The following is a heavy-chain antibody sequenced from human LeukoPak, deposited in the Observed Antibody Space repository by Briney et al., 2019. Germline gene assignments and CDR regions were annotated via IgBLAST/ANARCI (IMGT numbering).Heavy chain of an antibody. Sequence: GGSLRLSCEASGFTFNNYAMHWVRQAPGKGLEWVSGISWDRGTTGYGDSVKGRFTISRDNAKNSLYLQMNSLRAEDTALYYCAKGLSTMLRGGVFFDNWGQGTLVTVSS. D-gene: IGHD3-10*01. J-gene: IGHJ4*02. V-gene: IGHV3-9*01. CDR2: ISWDRGTT. CDR1: GFTFNNYA. CDR3: AKGLSTMLRGGVFFDN.